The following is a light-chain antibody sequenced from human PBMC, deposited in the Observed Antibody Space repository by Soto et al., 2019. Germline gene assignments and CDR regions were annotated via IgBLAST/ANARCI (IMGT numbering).Light chain of an antibody. CDR2: DAS. J-gene: IGKJ2*03. Sequence: ESALTQSPGTLSLSPGERATLSCRASQSVSSSFLAWYQQKPGQAPRLLIYDASTRANGIPDRFSGSRSATDFTLTSSRGESEDFAVYYCQQYGGSPLYSFGQGTRLEIK. CDR1: QSVSSSF. V-gene: IGKV3-20*01. CDR3: QQYGGSPLYS.